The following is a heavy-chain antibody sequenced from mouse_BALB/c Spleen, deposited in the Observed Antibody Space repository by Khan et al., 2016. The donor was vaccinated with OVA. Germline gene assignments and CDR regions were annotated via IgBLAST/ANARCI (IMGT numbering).Heavy chain of an antibody. CDR2: IWGDGGT. CDR3: ARYGDYGDFYYCDY. V-gene: IGHV2-6-7*01. CDR1: GFSLTDYG. Sequence: QVQLKQSGPGLVAPSQSLSITCTVSGFSLTDYGVNWVRQSPGKGLEWLGMIWGDGGTDYNSALKSRLRINKDNSKRQVFLKMNSLQTDDTARYYRARYGDYGDFYYCDYWGRGTTLTVPS. D-gene: IGHD2-13*01. J-gene: IGHJ2*01.